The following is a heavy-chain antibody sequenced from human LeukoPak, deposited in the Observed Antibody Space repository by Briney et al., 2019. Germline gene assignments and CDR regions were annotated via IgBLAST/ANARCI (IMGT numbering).Heavy chain of an antibody. V-gene: IGHV3-15*01. CDR2: VRTSAEGETT. CDR1: GFNFNDAW. D-gene: IGHD4-11*01. J-gene: IGHJ4*02. Sequence: SGGSLRLSCEASGFNFNDAWMSWIRQAPGRGLEWVARVRTSAEGETTDYAAPVRGRFIISRDDSKNMVFLQMNRLETEDTAIYYCTAGLGKTDDDSWGQGTLVTVSS. CDR3: TAGLGKTDDDS.